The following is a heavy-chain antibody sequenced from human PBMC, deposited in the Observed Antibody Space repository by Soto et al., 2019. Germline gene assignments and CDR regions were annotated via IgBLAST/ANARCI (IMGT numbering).Heavy chain of an antibody. CDR2: ILYDGSNK. Sequence: QVQLVESGGGVVQPGRSLRLSCAASGFTFSSYGMHWVRQAPGKGLEWVAVILYDGSNKYYADSVKGRFTISRDNSKNTLYLQMNSLRAEDTAVYYCAKHGVGYGGGNYFDYWGQGTLVTVSS. CDR3: AKHGVGYGGGNYFDY. D-gene: IGHD4-17*01. CDR1: GFTFSSYG. J-gene: IGHJ4*02. V-gene: IGHV3-30*18.